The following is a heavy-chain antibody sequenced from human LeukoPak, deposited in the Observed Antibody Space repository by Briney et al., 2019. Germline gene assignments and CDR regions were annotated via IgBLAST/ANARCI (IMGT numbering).Heavy chain of an antibody. D-gene: IGHD3-3*01. J-gene: IGHJ4*02. V-gene: IGHV4-39*01. CDR3: ALLGVHYDFWSGPGI. Sequence: SETLSLTCTVSGGSISSSSYYWGWIRQPPGKGLEWIGSIYYSGSTYYNPSLKSRVTISVDTSKNQFSLKLSSVTAADTAVYYCALLGVHYDFWSGPGIWGQGTLVTVSS. CDR1: GGSISSSSYY. CDR2: IYYSGST.